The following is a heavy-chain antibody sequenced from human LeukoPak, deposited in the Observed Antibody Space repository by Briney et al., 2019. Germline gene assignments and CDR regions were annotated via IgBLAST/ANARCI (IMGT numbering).Heavy chain of an antibody. V-gene: IGHV1-18*01. CDR3: ARDIAVDGDYVIPPFDY. J-gene: IGHJ4*02. Sequence: ASVKVSCKASGYTFTSYGISWVRQAPGQGLEWMGWISAYNGNTNYAQKLQGRVTMTTDTSTSTAYMELRSLRSDDTAVYYCARDIAVDGDYVIPPFDYWGQGTLVTVSS. CDR2: ISAYNGNT. CDR1: GYTFTSYG. D-gene: IGHD4-17*01.